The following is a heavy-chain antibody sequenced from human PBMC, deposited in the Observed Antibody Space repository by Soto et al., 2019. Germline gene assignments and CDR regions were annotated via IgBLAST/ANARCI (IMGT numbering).Heavy chain of an antibody. CDR1: GFTFSSYA. Sequence: QVQLVESGGGVVQPGRSLRLSCAASGFTFSSYAMHWVRQAPGKGLEWVAVIPYDESNKYYADSVKGRFTTSRDNSKNPLSLQMKSLRAEEKAVYYCARDALELRIPAAHFDYWGQGTLVTVSS. CDR2: IPYDESNK. V-gene: IGHV3-30-3*01. CDR3: ARDALELRIPAAHFDY. D-gene: IGHD1-7*01. J-gene: IGHJ4*02.